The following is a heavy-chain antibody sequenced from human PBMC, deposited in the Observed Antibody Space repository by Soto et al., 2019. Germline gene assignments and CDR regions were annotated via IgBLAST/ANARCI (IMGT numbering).Heavy chain of an antibody. CDR3: ARDQGDYGGFAAFRERKYYYYGMDV. CDR1: GFTFSDYY. Sequence: QVQLVESGGGLVKPGGSLRLSCAASGFTFSDYYMSWIRQAPGKGLEWVSYISSSGSTIYYADSVKGRFTISRDNAKNSLYLQMNSLRAEDTAVYYCARDQGDYGGFAAFRERKYYYYGMDVWGQGTTVTVS. V-gene: IGHV3-11*01. CDR2: ISSSGSTI. D-gene: IGHD4-17*01. J-gene: IGHJ6*02.